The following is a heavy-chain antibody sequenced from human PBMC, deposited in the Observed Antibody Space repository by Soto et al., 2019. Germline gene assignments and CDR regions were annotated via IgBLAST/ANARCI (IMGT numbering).Heavy chain of an antibody. D-gene: IGHD6-13*01. CDR1: GFTFSSYG. CDR2: IWYDGSNK. CDR3: ARDGYGVAAASWAPFDY. V-gene: IGHV3-33*01. Sequence: GSLRLSCAASGFTFSSYGMHWVRQAPGKGLEWVAVIWYDGSNKYYADSVKGRFTISRDNSKNTLYLQMNCLRAEDTAVYYCARDGYGVAAASWAPFDYWGQGTLVTVSS. J-gene: IGHJ4*02.